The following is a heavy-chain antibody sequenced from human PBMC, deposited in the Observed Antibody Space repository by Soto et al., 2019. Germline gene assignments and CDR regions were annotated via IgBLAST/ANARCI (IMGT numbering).Heavy chain of an antibody. Sequence: QVQLVQSGAEVKKPGASVKVSCKASGYTFTSYGISWVRQAPGQGLEWMGWISAYNGNTNYAQKLRGRVTMTTDTSTSTAYMELRSLRSDDTAVYYCARDSDYSSQISSRYYYYYGMDVWGQGTTVTVSS. CDR3: ARDSDYSSQISSRYYYYYGMDV. V-gene: IGHV1-18*01. J-gene: IGHJ6*02. CDR2: ISAYNGNT. CDR1: GYTFTSYG. D-gene: IGHD4-4*01.